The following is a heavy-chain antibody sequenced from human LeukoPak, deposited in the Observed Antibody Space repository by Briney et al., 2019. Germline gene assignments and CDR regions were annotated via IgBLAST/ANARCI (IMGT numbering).Heavy chain of an antibody. CDR1: GFTFSNYA. V-gene: IGHV3-23*01. Sequence: GGSLRLSCAASGFTFSNYAMNWIRQAPGKGLEWVSGIGDSGDNTYYADSVKGRFTISRDNSKNTLYLQMDSLRAEDTAVYYCAKEGYYYGGSGYYLFEYWGQGTLVTVSS. J-gene: IGHJ4*02. CDR3: AKEGYYYGGSGYYLFEY. D-gene: IGHD3-22*01. CDR2: IGDSGDNT.